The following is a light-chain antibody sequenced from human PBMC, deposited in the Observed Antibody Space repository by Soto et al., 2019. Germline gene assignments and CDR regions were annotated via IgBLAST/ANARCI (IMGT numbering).Light chain of an antibody. J-gene: IGKJ1*01. Sequence: PGERATLSCRASQSIGTYLAWYQQKPGQAPRLLIYGASTRAPGIPARFSGSGSETEFTLTISSLQSEDFAVYYCQHYNNWPPWTFGQGTKGDIK. CDR2: GAS. CDR3: QHYNNWPPWT. V-gene: IGKV3-15*01. CDR1: QSIGTY.